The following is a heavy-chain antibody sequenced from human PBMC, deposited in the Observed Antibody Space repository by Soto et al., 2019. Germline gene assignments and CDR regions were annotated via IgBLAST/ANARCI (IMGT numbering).Heavy chain of an antibody. J-gene: IGHJ4*02. CDR3: ASFGVITFGGVIANY. V-gene: IGHV4-34*01. CDR1: GGSFSGYY. Sequence: SETLSLTCAVYGGSFSGYYWSWIRQPPGKGLEWIGEINHSGSTNYNPSLKSRVTISVDTSKNQFSLKLSSVTAADMAVYYCASFGVITFGGVIANYWGQGTLVTVSS. CDR2: INHSGST. D-gene: IGHD3-16*02.